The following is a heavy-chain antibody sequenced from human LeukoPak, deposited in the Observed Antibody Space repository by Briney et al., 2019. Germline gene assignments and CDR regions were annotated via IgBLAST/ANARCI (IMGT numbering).Heavy chain of an antibody. Sequence: SETPSLTCAVYGGSCSGYYWSWIRQPPRKGLEWIGEINHSGSTNYNPSLQCRVTISVNTSKNQFSLKLSSGTAADTAVYYCARTLSYTEPTRDPDDYWGQGTVVTVSA. CDR1: GGSCSGYY. V-gene: IGHV4-34*01. CDR2: INHSGST. D-gene: IGHD1-14*01. J-gene: IGHJ4*02. CDR3: ARTLSYTEPTRDPDDY.